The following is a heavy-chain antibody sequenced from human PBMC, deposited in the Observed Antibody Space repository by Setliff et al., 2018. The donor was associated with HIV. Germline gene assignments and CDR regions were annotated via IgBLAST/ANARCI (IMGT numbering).Heavy chain of an antibody. CDR1: SASISNYH. D-gene: IGHD2-2*01. J-gene: IGHJ5*02. V-gene: IGHV4-4*09. Sequence: PSETLSLTCAVPSASISNYHWSWIRQTPGKGLEWIGSIYTSGTTNYNPSLEGRITTSVDLSKNHFSLNLHSVTAADTAVYYCAIGDEYPGVFQSWGQGKVVTVSS. CDR3: AIGDEYPGVFQS. CDR2: IYTSGTT.